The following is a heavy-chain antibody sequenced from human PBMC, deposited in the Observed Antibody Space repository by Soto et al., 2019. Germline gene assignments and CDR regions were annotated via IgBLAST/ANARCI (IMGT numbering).Heavy chain of an antibody. V-gene: IGHV3-9*01. J-gene: IGHJ3*01. Sequence: PGGSLRLSCVASGFTFEDYSLHWVRQVPGKGLEWVAGISGNSGSSGYADSVRGRFTVSRDNAKNSLFLQMSSLSPEDTDLYYCTKRRSARPGFDAFDLWGQGTMVTVSS. CDR3: TKRRSARPGFDAFDL. CDR1: GFTFEDYS. CDR2: ISGNSGSS.